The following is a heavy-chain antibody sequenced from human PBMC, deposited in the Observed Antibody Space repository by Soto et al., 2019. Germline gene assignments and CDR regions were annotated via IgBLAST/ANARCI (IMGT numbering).Heavy chain of an antibody. CDR2: IDPSDSQT. CDR3: ARQIYDSDTGPNFQYYFDS. V-gene: IGHV5-10-1*01. J-gene: IGHJ4*02. Sequence: GESLKSAGKGSGYSFAGYCITWVLQKPWKGLEWMGRIDPSDSQTYYSPSFRGHVTISATKSITTVFLQWSSLRAPDTAMYYCARQIYDSDTGPNFQYYFDSWGQGTPVTVSS. D-gene: IGHD3-22*01. CDR1: GYSFAGYC.